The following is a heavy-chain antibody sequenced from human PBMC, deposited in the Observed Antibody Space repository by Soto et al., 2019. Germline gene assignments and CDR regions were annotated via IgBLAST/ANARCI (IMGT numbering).Heavy chain of an antibody. CDR3: AKEESCLNDRRGRRNAEYFQH. CDR2: ISYDGNNK. CDR1: GFTFSTCG. D-gene: IGHD3-16*01. J-gene: IGHJ1*01. V-gene: IGHV3-30*18. Sequence: QVHLVESGGGVVQPGRSLRLSCAASGFTFSTCGMHWVRQAPGKGLEWVALISYDGNNKYYADSVQSRFTISRDNSRDTLYLQINRLITEDTAVYYCAKEESCLNDRRGRRNAEYFQHWGQGTLVTVSS.